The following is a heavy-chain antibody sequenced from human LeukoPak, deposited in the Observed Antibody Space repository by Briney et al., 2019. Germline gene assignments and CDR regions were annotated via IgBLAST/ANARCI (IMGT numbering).Heavy chain of an antibody. CDR3: ARIRRDLNYYGSGSSYFDY. D-gene: IGHD3-10*01. CDR2: IDWNDDK. J-gene: IGHJ4*02. Sequence: SGPALVKPTQPLTLTCTFSGFSLSISGMCVSWIRQPPGKALEWLARIDWNDDKYYSTSLKTRLTISKDTSKNQVVLTMTNMDPVDTATYYCARIRRDLNYYGSGSSYFDYWGQGTLVTVSS. CDR1: GFSLSISGMC. V-gene: IGHV2-70*11.